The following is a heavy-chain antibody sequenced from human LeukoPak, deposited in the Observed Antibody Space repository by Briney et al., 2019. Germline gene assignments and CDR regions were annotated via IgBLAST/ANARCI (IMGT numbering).Heavy chain of an antibody. V-gene: IGHV1-69*13. CDR1: GGTFSSYA. J-gene: IGHJ3*02. Sequence: SVKVSCKASGGTFSSYAISWVRQAPGQGLEWMGGIIPIFGTANYAQKFQGRVTITADESTSTAYMELSSLRSEDTAVYYCARGTYIVVVPAAITDAFDIWGQGTMVTVSS. D-gene: IGHD2-2*01. CDR3: ARGTYIVVVPAAITDAFDI. CDR2: IIPIFGTA.